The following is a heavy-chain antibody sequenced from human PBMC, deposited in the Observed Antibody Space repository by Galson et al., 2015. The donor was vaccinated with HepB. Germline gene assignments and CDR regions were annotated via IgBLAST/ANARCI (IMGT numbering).Heavy chain of an antibody. D-gene: IGHD1-7*01. CDR3: ARSILELELGGYYWFDP. CDR2: IIPILGIA. V-gene: IGHV1-69*10. CDR1: GGTFSSYA. J-gene: IGHJ5*02. Sequence: SVKVSCKASGGTFSSYAISWVRQAPGQGLEWMGGIIPILGIANYAQKFQGRVTITADKSTSTAYMELSSLRSEDTAVYYCARSILELELGGYYWFDPWGQGTLVTVSS.